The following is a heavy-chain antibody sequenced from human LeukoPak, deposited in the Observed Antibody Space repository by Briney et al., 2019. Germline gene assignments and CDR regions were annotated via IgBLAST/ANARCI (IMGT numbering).Heavy chain of an antibody. D-gene: IGHD6-13*01. Sequence: SETLSLTCTVSGGSISSYYWSWIRQPPGKGLEWIGYIYYSGSTNYNPSLKSRVTISVDTSKNQFSLKLSSVTAADTAVYYCARDRKDAAAAYFDYWGQGTLVTVSS. CDR1: GGSISSYY. CDR3: ARDRKDAAAAYFDY. J-gene: IGHJ4*02. CDR2: IYYSGST. V-gene: IGHV4-59*12.